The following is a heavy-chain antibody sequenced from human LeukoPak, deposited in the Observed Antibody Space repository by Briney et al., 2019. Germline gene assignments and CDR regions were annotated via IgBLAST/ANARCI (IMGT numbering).Heavy chain of an antibody. CDR1: GGTFSSYA. V-gene: IGHV1-69*13. CDR2: IIPIFGTA. CDR3: ARDLPEHSSSSGVWVV. D-gene: IGHD6-6*01. J-gene: IGHJ4*02. Sequence: SVKVSCKSSGGTFSSYAISWVRQAPGQGLEWMGGIIPIFGTANYAQKFQGRVTITADESTRTAYTELHSMRSEDTAVHYSARDLPEHSSSSGVWVVWGQGTLVTVSS.